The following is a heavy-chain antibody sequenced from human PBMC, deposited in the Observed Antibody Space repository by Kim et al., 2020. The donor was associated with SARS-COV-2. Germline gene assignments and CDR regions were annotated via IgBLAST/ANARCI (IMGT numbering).Heavy chain of an antibody. V-gene: IGHV3-33*06. CDR3: AKEWGGSGRPLGGMDV. CDR2: IWYDGSNK. J-gene: IGHJ6*02. Sequence: GGSLRLSCAASGFTFSSYGMHWVRQAPGKGLEWVAVIWYDGSNKYYADSVKGRFTISRDNSKNTLYLQMNSLRAEDTAVYYCAKEWGGSGRPLGGMDVWGQGTTVTVSS. D-gene: IGHD3-10*01. CDR1: GFTFSSYG.